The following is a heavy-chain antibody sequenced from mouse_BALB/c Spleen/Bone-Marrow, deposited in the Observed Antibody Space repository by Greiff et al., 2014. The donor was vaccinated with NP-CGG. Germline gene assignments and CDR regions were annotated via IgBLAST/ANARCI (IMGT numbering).Heavy chain of an antibody. CDR2: IYPGSGST. V-gene: IGHV1S22*01. CDR3: TNHYFDY. J-gene: IGHJ2*01. Sequence: LQQPGSELVRPGASVKLSCKASGYTFTSYWMHWVKQRPGQGLEWIGNIYPGSGSTNYDEKFKSKATPTVDTSSSTAYMQLSSLTSEDSAVYYCTNHYFDYWGQGTTLTVSS. CDR1: GYTFTSYW.